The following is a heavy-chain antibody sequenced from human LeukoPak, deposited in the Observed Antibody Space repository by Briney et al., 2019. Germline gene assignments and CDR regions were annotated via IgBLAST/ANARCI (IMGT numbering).Heavy chain of an antibody. CDR2: IIPILGIA. CDR1: GGTFSSYA. V-gene: IGHV1-69*04. CDR3: AREIWFGEWGYFDY. Sequence: GSSVKVSCKASGGTFSSYAISWVRQAPGQGLEWMGRIIPILGIANYAQKFQGRVTITADKSTSTAYMELSSLRSEDTAVYYCAREIWFGEWGYFDYWGQGTLVTVSS. D-gene: IGHD3-10*01. J-gene: IGHJ4*02.